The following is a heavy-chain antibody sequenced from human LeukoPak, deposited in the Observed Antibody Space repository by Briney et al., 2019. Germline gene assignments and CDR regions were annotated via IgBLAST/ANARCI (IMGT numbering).Heavy chain of an antibody. Sequence: GGSLRLSCAASGFTFSYYWMHWVRQAPGKGLEWVAGLSGSGGGTNCADSVKGRFTISRDNAKNTLYLQMNSLRAEDTAVYFCAKRGVVIRVILVGFHKEAYYFDSWGQGALVTVSS. CDR1: GFTFSYYW. CDR3: AKRGVVIRVILVGFHKEAYYFDS. V-gene: IGHV3-23*01. D-gene: IGHD3-10*01. J-gene: IGHJ4*02. CDR2: LSGSGGGT.